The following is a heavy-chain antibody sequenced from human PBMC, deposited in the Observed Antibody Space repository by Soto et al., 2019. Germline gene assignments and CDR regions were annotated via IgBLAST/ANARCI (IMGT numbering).Heavy chain of an antibody. J-gene: IGHJ5*02. Sequence: KPSETLSLTCAVSGYSISSGYYWGWIRQPPGKGLEWIGSIYHSGSTYYNPSLKSRVTISVDTSKNQFSLKLSSVTAADTAVYYCARVGSGYSSSWHWFDPWGQGTLVTVSS. CDR2: IYHSGST. CDR3: ARVGSGYSSSWHWFDP. CDR1: GYSISSGYY. V-gene: IGHV4-38-2*01. D-gene: IGHD6-13*01.